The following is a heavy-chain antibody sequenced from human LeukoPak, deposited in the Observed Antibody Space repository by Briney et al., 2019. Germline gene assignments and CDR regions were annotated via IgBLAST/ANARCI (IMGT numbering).Heavy chain of an antibody. Sequence: SETLSLTCTVSGGSISSYYRSWTRQPAGKGLEWIGRIYTSGSTNYNPSLKSRVTMSVDTSKNQFSLKLSSVTAADTAVYYCAREGDILTGYLIDYWGQGTLVTVSS. V-gene: IGHV4-4*07. D-gene: IGHD3-9*01. CDR3: AREGDILTGYLIDY. J-gene: IGHJ4*02. CDR1: GGSISSYY. CDR2: IYTSGST.